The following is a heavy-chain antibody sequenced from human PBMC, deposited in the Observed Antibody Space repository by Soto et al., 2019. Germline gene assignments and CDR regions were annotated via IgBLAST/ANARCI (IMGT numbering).Heavy chain of an antibody. D-gene: IGHD3-3*01. J-gene: IGHJ4*02. Sequence: QLLESGGGLVKPGGSLRLSCTASGFSFSNAWMSWVRQAPGRGLEWVVRIKTKTNGATTDYAAPVQGRFSISRDDSKNTLFLQMDSLQTEATAVYYCTTTSIGLYFDHWGQGTLVTVSS. V-gene: IGHV3-15*01. CDR2: IKTKTNGATT. CDR3: TTTSIGLYFDH. CDR1: GFSFSNAW.